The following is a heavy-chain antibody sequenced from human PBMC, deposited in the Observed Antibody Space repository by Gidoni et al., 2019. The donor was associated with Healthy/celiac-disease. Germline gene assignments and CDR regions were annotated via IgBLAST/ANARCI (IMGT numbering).Heavy chain of an antibody. J-gene: IGHJ3*02. CDR1: GFTFSIYG. V-gene: IGHV3-33*01. CDR3: GRDTNDAFDI. Sequence: QLQLVESGGGVVSPGRSRRLSCAASGFTFSIYGMHWVRQAPGKGLEWVAVIWYDGSNKYYADSVKGRFTISRDNSKNTLYLQMSSLRAEDTAVYYCGRDTNDAFDIWGQGTMVTVSS. CDR2: IWYDGSNK.